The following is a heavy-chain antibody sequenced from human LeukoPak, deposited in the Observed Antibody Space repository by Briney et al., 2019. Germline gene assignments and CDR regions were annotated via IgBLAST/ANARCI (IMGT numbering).Heavy chain of an antibody. V-gene: IGHV4-39*07. D-gene: IGHD3-10*01. J-gene: IGHJ4*02. CDR1: GGSISSSSYY. CDR2: IYYSGST. CDR3: ASPRITMVRGVTLDYYFDY. Sequence: PSETLSLTCTVSGGSISSSSYYWGWIRQPPGKGLEWIGSIYYSGSTYYNPSLKSRVTISVDTSKNQFSLKLSSVTAADTAVYYCASPRITMVRGVTLDYYFDYWGQGTLVTVSS.